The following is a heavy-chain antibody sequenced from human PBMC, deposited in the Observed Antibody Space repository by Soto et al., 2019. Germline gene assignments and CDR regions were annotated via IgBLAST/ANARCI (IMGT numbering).Heavy chain of an antibody. J-gene: IGHJ4*02. CDR1: GYTFTSYG. CDR2: ISAYNGNT. V-gene: IGHV1-18*04. CDR3: ARGLVTYCSGGSCSLPFDY. Sequence: QVQLVQSGAEVKKPGASVKVSCKASGYTFTSYGISWVRQAPGQGLEWMGWISAYNGNTNYAQKLQGRVTMITDTSTSTAYMELRSLRSDDTAVYYCARGLVTYCSGGSCSLPFDYWGQGTLVTVSS. D-gene: IGHD2-15*01.